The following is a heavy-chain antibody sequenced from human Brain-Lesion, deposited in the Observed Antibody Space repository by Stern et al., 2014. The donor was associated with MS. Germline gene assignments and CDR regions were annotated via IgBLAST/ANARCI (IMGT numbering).Heavy chain of an antibody. D-gene: IGHD2-2*01. Sequence: VQLEESGPGLVKPSQTLSLSCTVSGGSISSGGYYWSWIRQPAGKGLEWIGRIFNGASPSYNPSLKSRVTISIDTSKNQFSLRLNSMTAADTAVYYCARGRVVPGFQYYATDVWGQGTTVIVSS. CDR2: IFNGASP. J-gene: IGHJ6*02. V-gene: IGHV4-61*02. CDR1: GGSISSGGYY. CDR3: ARGRVVPGFQYYATDV.